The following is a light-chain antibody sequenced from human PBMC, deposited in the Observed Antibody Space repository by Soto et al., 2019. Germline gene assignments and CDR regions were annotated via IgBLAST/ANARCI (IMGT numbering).Light chain of an antibody. J-gene: IGKJ2*01. CDR2: GAS. CDR3: QQGHNWPLT. V-gene: IGKV3-15*01. Sequence: EIVMTQSPATLPLSPGERAAPSCRATQGFSSELAWYQQKPGQPPRLLIYGASTRATGVPARFTGSGSGSDFTLTISGLQSEDFAVYYCQQGHNWPLTFGQGTRLEI. CDR1: QGFSSE.